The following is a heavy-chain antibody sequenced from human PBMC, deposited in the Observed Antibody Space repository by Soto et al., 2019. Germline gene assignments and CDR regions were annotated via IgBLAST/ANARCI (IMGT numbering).Heavy chain of an antibody. CDR1: GYTFTSYG. CDR3: ARVIRAEYPKPLLVPGDY. V-gene: IGHV1-18*04. D-gene: IGHD6-13*01. Sequence: QVQLVQSGAEVKKPGASVKVSCKASGYTFTSYGISWVRQAPGQGLEWMGWISAYNGNTNYAQMLQGRVTMTTDTSTSTAYMELRSLRSDDTAVYFCARVIRAEYPKPLLVPGDYWGQGTLVIVSS. CDR2: ISAYNGNT. J-gene: IGHJ4*02.